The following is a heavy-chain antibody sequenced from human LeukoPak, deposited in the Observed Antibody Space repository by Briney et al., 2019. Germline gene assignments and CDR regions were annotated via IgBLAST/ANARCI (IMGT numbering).Heavy chain of an antibody. D-gene: IGHD2-2*02. CDR3: AREQYCSSTSCYTSFDY. CDR2: IKQDGSEK. CDR1: GFTFSSYW. V-gene: IGHV3-7*01. J-gene: IGHJ4*02. Sequence: QPGGSLRLSCAASGFTFSSYWMSWVRQAPGKGLEWVANIKQDGSEKYYVDSVKGRFTISRDNAKNSLYLQMNSLRAEDTAVYYCAREQYCSSTSCYTSFDYWGQGTLVTVSS.